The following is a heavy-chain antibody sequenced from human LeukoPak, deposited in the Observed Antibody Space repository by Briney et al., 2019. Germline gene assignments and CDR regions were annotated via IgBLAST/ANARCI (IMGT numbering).Heavy chain of an antibody. V-gene: IGHV3-53*01. CDR3: AREPSSMDYFDY. D-gene: IGHD2/OR15-2a*01. J-gene: IGHJ4*02. CDR1: GFTFSSYA. CDR2: IYNGGST. Sequence: GGSLRLSCAASGFTFSSYAMSWVRQAPGKGLEWVSVIYNGGSTYYADSVKGRFTISRDNSKNTLYLQMNSLRAEDTAVYYCAREPSSMDYFDYWGQGTLVTVSS.